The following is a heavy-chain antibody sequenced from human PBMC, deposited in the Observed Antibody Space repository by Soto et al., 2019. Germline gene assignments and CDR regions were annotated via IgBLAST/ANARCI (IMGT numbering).Heavy chain of an antibody. CDR1: GFTFDDYG. D-gene: IGHD6-19*01. Sequence: PWGSLRLSCAASGFTFDDYGMSWVRQAPGKGLEWVSGINWNGGSTGYADSVKGRFTISRDNAKNSLYLQMNSLRAEDTALYYCARVRVAGTNYYYGMDVWGQGTTVTVSS. CDR3: ARVRVAGTNYYYGMDV. V-gene: IGHV3-20*04. CDR2: INWNGGST. J-gene: IGHJ6*02.